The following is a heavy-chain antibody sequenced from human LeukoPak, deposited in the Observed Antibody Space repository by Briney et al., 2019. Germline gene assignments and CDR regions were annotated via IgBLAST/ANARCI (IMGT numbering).Heavy chain of an antibody. V-gene: IGHV4-59*01. CDR1: GGSISSYY. CDR2: IYYSGST. CDR3: ARGLRGCTYGPFED. Sequence: PSETLSLTCTVSGGSISSYYWSWIRQPPGKGLEWIGYIYYSGSTNDNPSLKSRVTMSLDTSKNQFSLKLSSVTAADTAVYYCARGLRGCTYGPFEDWGQGTQVTVSS. J-gene: IGHJ4*02. D-gene: IGHD5-18*01.